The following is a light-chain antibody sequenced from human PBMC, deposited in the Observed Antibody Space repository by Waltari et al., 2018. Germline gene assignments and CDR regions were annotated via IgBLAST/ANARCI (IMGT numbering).Light chain of an antibody. CDR1: QAISGW. Sequence: DTQMTQSPSSVSASVGDRVIITCRASQAISGWLAWYQQKPGRAPKLLIYGASSLHNGVPSRFSGSGSGTDFTLTISSLQPEDFAIYYCQQATSLPLTFGGGTRVEIK. CDR2: GAS. J-gene: IGKJ4*01. CDR3: QQATSLPLT. V-gene: IGKV1-12*01.